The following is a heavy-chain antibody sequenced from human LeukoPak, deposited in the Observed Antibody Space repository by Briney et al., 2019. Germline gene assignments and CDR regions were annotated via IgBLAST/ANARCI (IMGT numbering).Heavy chain of an antibody. CDR3: ARVAANRYYYYYYMDV. CDR2: IYYSGST. Sequence: SETLSLTCTVSGGSISSSSYYWGWIRQPPGKGLEWIGNIYYSGSTYYNPSLKSRVTISVDTPNNQFSLKLSSVTAADTAVYYCARVAANRYYYYYYMDVWGKGTTVTVSS. D-gene: IGHD2-15*01. J-gene: IGHJ6*03. V-gene: IGHV4-39*01. CDR1: GGSISSSSYY.